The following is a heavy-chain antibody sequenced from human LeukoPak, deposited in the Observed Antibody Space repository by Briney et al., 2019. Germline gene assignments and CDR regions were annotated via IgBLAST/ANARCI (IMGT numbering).Heavy chain of an antibody. Sequence: GGSLRLSCAASGFTFSGYWMHWVRQVPGKGLVWVSRINDDGRYTVYADSVKGRFTISRDNSKNTLYLQMNSLRPEDTAMYYCASHYKTTGSNPQPDYWGQGTLVTVSS. CDR1: GFTFSGYW. J-gene: IGHJ4*02. CDR3: ASHYKTTGSNPQPDY. D-gene: IGHD4-11*01. V-gene: IGHV3-74*01. CDR2: INDDGRYT.